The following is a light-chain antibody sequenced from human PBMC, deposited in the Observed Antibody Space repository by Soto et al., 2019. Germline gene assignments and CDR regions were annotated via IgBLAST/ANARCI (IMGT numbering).Light chain of an antibody. CDR2: WAS. CDR1: QSVLYSSNNKNY. CDR3: QQYYSTSIT. V-gene: IGKV4-1*01. J-gene: IGKJ5*01. Sequence: VMTHSADSLSVSLGDRATINCKSSQSVLYSSNNKNYLAWYQQKPGQPPKLLLYWASTRESGVHDRFSGSGSGTDYTLTTSSLQAEEVSVYYCQQYYSTSITFGQGTRLEIK.